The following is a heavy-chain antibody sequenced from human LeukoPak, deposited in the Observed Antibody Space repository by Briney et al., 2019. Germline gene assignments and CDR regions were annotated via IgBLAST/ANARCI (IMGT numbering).Heavy chain of an antibody. Sequence: NPGGSLRLSCAASGFTVSSNYMSWVRQAPGKGLEWVSSISSSSSYIYYADSVKGRFTISRDNAKNSLYLQMNSLRAEDTAVYYCARQYSSSWFPFDYWGQGTLVTVSS. CDR3: ARQYSSSWFPFDY. CDR1: GFTVSSNY. V-gene: IGHV3-21*01. D-gene: IGHD6-13*01. CDR2: ISSSSSYI. J-gene: IGHJ4*02.